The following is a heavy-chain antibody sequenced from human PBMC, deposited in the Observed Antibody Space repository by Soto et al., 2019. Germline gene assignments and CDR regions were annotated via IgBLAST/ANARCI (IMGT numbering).Heavy chain of an antibody. V-gene: IGHV1-69*13. J-gene: IGHJ6*02. CDR1: GGTFSSYA. D-gene: IGHD6-13*01. Sequence: ASVKVSCKASGGTFSSYAISWVRQAPGQGLEWMGGIIPIFGTANYAQKFQGRVTITADESTSTAYMELSSLRSEDTAVYYCARVQRRIAAAGTKYGMDVWGQGTTVTVSS. CDR2: IIPIFGTA. CDR3: ARVQRRIAAAGTKYGMDV.